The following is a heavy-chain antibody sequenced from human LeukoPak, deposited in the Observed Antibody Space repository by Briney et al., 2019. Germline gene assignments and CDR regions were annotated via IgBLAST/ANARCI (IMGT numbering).Heavy chain of an antibody. CDR1: GGSIRGTYD. Sequence: PSETLSFTCTASGGSIRGTYDGSWVRQPPGEGLEWIGYIYYTGTTKSNPSLKSRVTTSLDPSKIQFSLNLSSVTAADTAVYYCARRWVYDKRAFDAWGQGTMVTVSS. CDR2: IYYTGTT. D-gene: IGHD3-16*01. V-gene: IGHV4-59*08. CDR3: ARRWVYDKRAFDA. J-gene: IGHJ3*01.